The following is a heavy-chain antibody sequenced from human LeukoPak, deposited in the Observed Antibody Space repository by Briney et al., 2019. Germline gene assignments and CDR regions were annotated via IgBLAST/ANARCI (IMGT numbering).Heavy chain of an antibody. CDR2: MYLSGET. CDR1: GGSMSSYY. D-gene: IGHD5-18*01. J-gene: IGHJ4*02. V-gene: IGHV4-59*08. CDR3: ARHMLGYIDGPAPYYFEY. Sequence: SETLSLTCTVSGGSMSSYYWTWIRQAAGKGLEWIGHMYLSGETNYNPSLQSRVTISLDKSKNQFSLKLTSMTAADTAVYYCARHMLGYIDGPAPYYFEYWGQGVLVAVSS.